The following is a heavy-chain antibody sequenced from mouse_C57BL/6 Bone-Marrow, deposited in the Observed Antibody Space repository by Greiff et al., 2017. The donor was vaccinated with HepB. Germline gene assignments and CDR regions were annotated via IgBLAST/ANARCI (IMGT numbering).Heavy chain of an antibody. CDR1: GYTFTDYY. D-gene: IGHD2-2*01. CDR3: ARSAMVTTGFDY. V-gene: IGHV1-26*01. CDR2: INPNNGGT. J-gene: IGHJ2*01. Sequence: VQLQQSGPELVKPGASVKISCKASGYTFTDYYMNWVKQSHGKSLEWIGDINPNNGGTSYNQKFKGKATLTVDKSSSTAYMELRSLTSEDSAVYYCARSAMVTTGFDYWGQGTTLTVSS.